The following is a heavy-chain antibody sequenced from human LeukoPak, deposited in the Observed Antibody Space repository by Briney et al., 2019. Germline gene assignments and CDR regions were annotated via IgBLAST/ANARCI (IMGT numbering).Heavy chain of an antibody. CDR1: GGSISSYY. CDR3: ARTTVTTGWFDP. V-gene: IGHV4-4*07. J-gene: IGHJ5*02. CDR2: IYTSGST. Sequence: SETLSLTCTVPGGSISSYYWSWIRQPAGNGLEWIGRIYTSGSTNYNPSLKSRVTMSVDTSKNQFSLKLSSVTAADTAVYYCARTTVTTGWFDPWGQGTLVTVSS. D-gene: IGHD4-17*01.